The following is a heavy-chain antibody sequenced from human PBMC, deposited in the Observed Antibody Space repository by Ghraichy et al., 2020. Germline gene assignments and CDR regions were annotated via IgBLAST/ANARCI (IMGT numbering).Heavy chain of an antibody. V-gene: IGHV4-61*01. CDR2: IYYSGST. D-gene: IGHD2-15*01. J-gene: IGHJ6*02. CDR1: GGSVSSGSYY. Sequence: SETLSLTCTVSGGSVSSGSYYWSWIRQPPGKGLEWIGYIYYSGSTNYNPSLKSRVTISVDTSKNQFSLKLSSVTAADTAVYYCARDTYCSGGSCYLGYYYYYGMDVWGQGTTVTVSS. CDR3: ARDTYCSGGSCYLGYYYYYGMDV.